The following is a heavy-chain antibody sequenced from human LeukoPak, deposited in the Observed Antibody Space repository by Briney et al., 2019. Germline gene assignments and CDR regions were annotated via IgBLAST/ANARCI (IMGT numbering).Heavy chain of an antibody. Sequence: PGGSLRLSCVASGFSFSSHAMHWVRQAPGKGLEWVSSISSSSSYIYYADSVKGRFTISRDNAKNSLYLQMNSLRAEDTAVYYCARIYCSSTSCYLDAFDIWGQGTMVTVSS. CDR1: GFSFSSHA. J-gene: IGHJ3*02. D-gene: IGHD2-2*01. CDR3: ARIYCSSTSCYLDAFDI. V-gene: IGHV3-21*01. CDR2: ISSSSSYI.